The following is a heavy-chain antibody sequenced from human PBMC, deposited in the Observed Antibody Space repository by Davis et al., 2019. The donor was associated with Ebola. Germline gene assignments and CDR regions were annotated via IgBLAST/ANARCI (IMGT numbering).Heavy chain of an antibody. CDR3: AKAVGNSGWYNFDY. CDR1: GFTFSSYG. Sequence: GESLKISCAASGFTFSSYGMHWVRQAPGKGLEWVAVIWYDGSNKYYADSVKGRFTISRDNSKSTLSLQMNSLRAGDTAVFYCAKAVGNSGWYNFDYWGQGTLVTVSS. V-gene: IGHV3-33*06. D-gene: IGHD6-19*01. J-gene: IGHJ4*02. CDR2: IWYDGSNK.